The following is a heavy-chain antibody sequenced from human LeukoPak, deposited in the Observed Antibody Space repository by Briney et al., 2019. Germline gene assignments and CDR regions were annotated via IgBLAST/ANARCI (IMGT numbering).Heavy chain of an antibody. Sequence: PGGSPRLSCAASGFTFSSYAMSWVRQAPGKGLEWVSAISGSGGSTYYADSVKGRFTISRDNSKNTLYLQMNSLRAEDTAVYYCAKGDCSSTSCYYNWFDPWGQGTLVTVSS. J-gene: IGHJ5*02. CDR2: ISGSGGST. CDR1: GFTFSSYA. V-gene: IGHV3-23*01. D-gene: IGHD2-2*01. CDR3: AKGDCSSTSCYYNWFDP.